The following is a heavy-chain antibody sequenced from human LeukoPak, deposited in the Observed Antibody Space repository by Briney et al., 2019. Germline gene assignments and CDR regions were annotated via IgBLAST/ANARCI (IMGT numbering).Heavy chain of an antibody. J-gene: IGHJ4*02. CDR2: INPNSGDT. CDR1: GYTFTGYY. CDR3: ARGPYGTGSHFDF. V-gene: IGHV1-2*02. Sequence: ASVKVSCKASGYTFTGYYMHWVRQAPGQGLEWMGWINPNSGDTGYTQRFQGRVTMTRDTSISTAYMELSSLRSEDTAVYYCARGPYGTGSHFDFWGQGTLVTVSS. D-gene: IGHD3-10*01.